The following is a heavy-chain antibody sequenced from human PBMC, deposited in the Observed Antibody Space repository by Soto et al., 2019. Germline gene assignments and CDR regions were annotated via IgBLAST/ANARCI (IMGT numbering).Heavy chain of an antibody. V-gene: IGHV1-2*04. J-gene: IGHJ6*02. Sequence: ASVKVSCKASGYTFIGYYIHWVRQAPGQGLEWMGWINPNSGGTNYAQRFEGWVTMTRDRSISTAYMELSRLKSDDPAVYYCARVGGVLASFGYYGMDVWGQGTTVTVSS. CDR2: INPNSGGT. CDR1: GYTFIGYY. D-gene: IGHD3-10*01. CDR3: ARVGGVLASFGYYGMDV.